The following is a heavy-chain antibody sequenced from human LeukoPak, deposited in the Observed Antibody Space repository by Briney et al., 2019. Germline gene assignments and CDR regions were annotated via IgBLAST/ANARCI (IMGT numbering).Heavy chain of an antibody. Sequence: PSETLSLTCVVYGGSFSGYYWSWIRQPPGKGLERIGEINHSGSTNYNPSLKSRVTISVDTSKNQFSLKLSSVTAADTAVYYCARGRSWYGGVWFDPWGQGTLVAVSS. J-gene: IGHJ5*02. CDR3: ARGRSWYGGVWFDP. V-gene: IGHV4-34*01. D-gene: IGHD6-13*01. CDR1: GGSFSGYY. CDR2: INHSGST.